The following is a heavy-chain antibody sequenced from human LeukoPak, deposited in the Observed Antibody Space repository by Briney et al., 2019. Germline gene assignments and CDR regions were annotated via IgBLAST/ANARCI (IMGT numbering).Heavy chain of an antibody. CDR2: ISSSGSTI. CDR3: ARVGYGGNSGEDY. CDR1: GFTFSSYE. Sequence: PAGSLTLSRAASGFTFSSYEMNWVRQAPGKGLEWVSYISSSGSTIYYADSVKGRFTISRDNAKNSLYLQMNSLRAEDTAVYYCARVGYGGNSGEDYWGQGTLLTVSS. J-gene: IGHJ4*02. D-gene: IGHD4-23*01. V-gene: IGHV3-48*03.